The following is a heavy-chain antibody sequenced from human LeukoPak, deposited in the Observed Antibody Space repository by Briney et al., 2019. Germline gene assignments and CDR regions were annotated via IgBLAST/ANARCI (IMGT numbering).Heavy chain of an antibody. CDR3: SRERRDSYASGAYASPFEY. V-gene: IGHV3-48*02. J-gene: IGHJ4*02. D-gene: IGHD3-10*01. Sequence: GGSLTLSCAPSVLSLRFYSMKWVRQAPGKGREWVSYITSRSITAYDADSVRGRFAISSDNAKNSLYLQMTSLREEDTVMYYCSRERRDSYASGAYASPFEYWGQGTRVAVSS. CDR1: VLSLRFYS. CDR2: ITSRSITA.